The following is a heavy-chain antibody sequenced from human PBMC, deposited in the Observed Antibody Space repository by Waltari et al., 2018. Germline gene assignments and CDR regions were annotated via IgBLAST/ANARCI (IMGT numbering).Heavy chain of an antibody. CDR2: IYSNGIT. CDR1: GFTFSSYA. D-gene: IGHD6-13*01. J-gene: IGHJ4*02. V-gene: IGHV3-23*03. CDR3: AKDRGSIWYGGFDY. Sequence: EVRLLDSGGGLVQPGGSLRLSCAASGFTFSSYAMSWVRQAPGKWRELVSVIYSNGITYYRDCVKGRFTISRDNSKNTVYLQMNTLRAEDTALYYCAKDRGSIWYGGFDYWGQGTLVSVSS.